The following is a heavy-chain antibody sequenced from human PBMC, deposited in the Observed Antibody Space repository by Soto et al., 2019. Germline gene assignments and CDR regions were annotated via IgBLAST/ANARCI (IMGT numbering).Heavy chain of an antibody. CDR3: ASGPRGAYYDFWSGYGSGWFDP. CDR2: ISSSGSTI. CDR1: GLTFSDYY. Sequence: GGSLRLSCAASGLTFSDYYMSWIRQAPGKGLEWVSYISSSGSTIYYADSVKGRFTISRDNAKNSLYLQMNSLRAEDTAVYYCASGPRGAYYDFWSGYGSGWFDPWGQGTLVTVSS. J-gene: IGHJ5*02. D-gene: IGHD3-3*01. V-gene: IGHV3-11*01.